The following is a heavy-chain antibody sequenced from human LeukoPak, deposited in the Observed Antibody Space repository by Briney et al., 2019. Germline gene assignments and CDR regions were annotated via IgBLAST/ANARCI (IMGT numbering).Heavy chain of an antibody. J-gene: IGHJ6*02. CDR2: IYYSGST. Sequence: SETLSLTCTVSGGSISSYYWSWVRQPPGEGLEWIGYIYYSGSTNYNPSLRSRVTISVDTSKNQFSLKLSSVTAADTAVYYCARRREWSVGMDVWGQGTTVTVSS. D-gene: IGHD3-3*01. CDR3: ARRREWSVGMDV. CDR1: GGSISSYY. V-gene: IGHV4-59*08.